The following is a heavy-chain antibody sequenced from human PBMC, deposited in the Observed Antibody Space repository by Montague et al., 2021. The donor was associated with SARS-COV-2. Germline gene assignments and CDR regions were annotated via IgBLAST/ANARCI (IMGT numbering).Heavy chain of an antibody. J-gene: IGHJ6*02. V-gene: IGHV3-30*04. CDR3: ARQLIVFVPAAPGSPTHETYDYAMDV. D-gene: IGHD2-2*01. CDR1: GFTFSSYA. Sequence: SLRLSCAASGFTFSSYAMHWVRQAPGKGLEWVAVISYDGSNKYYVDSVKGRFSISRDNSKNTLYLQINSLRAEDTAVYYCARQLIVFVPAAPGSPTHETYDYAMDVWGQGTTVTVSS. CDR2: ISYDGSNK.